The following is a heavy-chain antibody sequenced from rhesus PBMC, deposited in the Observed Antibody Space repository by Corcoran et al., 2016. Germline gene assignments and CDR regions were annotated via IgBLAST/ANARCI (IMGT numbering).Heavy chain of an antibody. J-gene: IGHJ6*01. V-gene: IGHV4-122*02. D-gene: IGHD4-23*01. CDR1: GGSISIGYYY. CDR2: ITYSGST. Sequence: QVQLQESGPGLVKPSETLSLTCAVSGGSISIGYYYWSWIRQPPGKGLEWIGYITYSGSTSYNPSLKSRVTISRDTSKNQFSLKLSSVTAADTAVYYCAREPSNTVGLDSWGQGVVVTVSS. CDR3: AREPSNTVGLDS.